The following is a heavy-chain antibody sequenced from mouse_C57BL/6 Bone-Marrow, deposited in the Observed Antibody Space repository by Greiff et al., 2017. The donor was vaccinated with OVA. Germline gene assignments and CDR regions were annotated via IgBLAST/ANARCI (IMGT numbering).Heavy chain of an antibody. CDR3: TRRHSSGYNDY. CDR1: GYTFTDYE. CDR2: IDPETGGT. V-gene: IGHV1-15*01. D-gene: IGHD3-1*01. J-gene: IGHJ2*01. Sequence: VQLVESGAELVRPGASVTLSCKASGYTFTDYEMHWVKQTPVHGLEWIGAIDPETGGTAYNQKFKGKAILTADKSSSTAYMELRSLTSEDSAVYYCTRRHSSGYNDYWGQGTTLTVSS.